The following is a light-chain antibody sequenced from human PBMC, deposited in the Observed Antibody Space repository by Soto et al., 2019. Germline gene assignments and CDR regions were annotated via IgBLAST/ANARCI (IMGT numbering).Light chain of an antibody. CDR3: QQYNMWPPIT. CDR2: GSS. V-gene: IGKV3-15*01. CDR1: QFIGSD. J-gene: IGKJ5*01. Sequence: EIVMTQSTDTLSVSPGDRATLSCRASQFIGSDLAWYQQRPGQAPRLLIYGSSTRAPGTPDRFSGSGSGTDFTLTISSLQSEDFAIYYCQQYNMWPPITFGQGTLLEV.